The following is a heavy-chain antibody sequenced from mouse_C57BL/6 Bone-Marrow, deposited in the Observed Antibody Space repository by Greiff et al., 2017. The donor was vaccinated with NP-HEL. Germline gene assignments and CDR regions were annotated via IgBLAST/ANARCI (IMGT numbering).Heavy chain of an antibody. CDR1: GYTFTSYG. J-gene: IGHJ1*03. Sequence: QVQLQQSGAELARPGASVKLSCKASGYTFTSYGISWVKQRTGQGLEWIGEIYPRSGNTYYNEKFKSKATLTADKSSSTAYMELRSLTSEDSAVYFCARGGGNYWYFDVWGTGTTVTVSS. D-gene: IGHD2-1*01. CDR2: IYPRSGNT. V-gene: IGHV1-81*01. CDR3: ARGGGNYWYFDV.